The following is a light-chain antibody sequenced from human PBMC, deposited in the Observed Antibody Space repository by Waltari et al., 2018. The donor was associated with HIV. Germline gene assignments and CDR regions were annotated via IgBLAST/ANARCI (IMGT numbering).Light chain of an antibody. CDR3: AAWDDSLSGLV. J-gene: IGLJ3*02. V-gene: IGLV1-47*01. CDR1: SSNIGSNS. CDR2: RNN. Sequence: QSVLTQPPSASGTPGQRVTISCSGGSSNIGSNSGYWYQQLPGTAPKLLIYRNNQRPSGVPDRFSGSKSGTSASLAISGLRSEDEADYYCAAWDDSLSGLVFGGGTKVTVL.